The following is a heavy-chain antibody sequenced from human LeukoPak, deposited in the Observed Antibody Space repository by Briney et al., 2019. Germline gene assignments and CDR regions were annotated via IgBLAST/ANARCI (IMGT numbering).Heavy chain of an antibody. V-gene: IGHV4-31*03. CDR3: ARAGGFFSPFGY. Sequence: SETLSLTCTVSGGSISSGGYYWSWIRQHPGDGLEWIGYIYYSGSTYYNPSLKSRVTISIDTSKNQFSLNLSSVTAADTAVYYCARAGGFFSPFGYWGQGTLVTVSS. CDR2: IYYSGST. J-gene: IGHJ4*02. CDR1: GGSISSGGYY. D-gene: IGHD3-16*01.